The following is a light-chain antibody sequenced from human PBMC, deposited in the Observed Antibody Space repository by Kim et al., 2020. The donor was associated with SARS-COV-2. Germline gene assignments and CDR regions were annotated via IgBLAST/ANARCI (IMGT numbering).Light chain of an antibody. CDR2: KDS. CDR1: ALPKQH. V-gene: IGLV3-25*03. CDR3: QSADSSGTYVV. J-gene: IGLJ2*01. Sequence: PGQTARITCSGDALPKQHAYWYQQKPGQAPVLVIYKDSERPSGIPERFSGSSSGTTVTLTISGVQAEDEADYYCQSADSSGTYVVFGGGTQLTVL.